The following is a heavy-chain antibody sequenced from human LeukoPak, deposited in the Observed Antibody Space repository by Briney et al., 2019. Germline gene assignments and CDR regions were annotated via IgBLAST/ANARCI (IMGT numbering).Heavy chain of an antibody. CDR3: TRLFTRGYDILTGYYSGDY. CDR1: GFTFSGSA. V-gene: IGHV3-73*01. D-gene: IGHD3-9*01. Sequence: PGGSLRLSCAASGFTFSGSAMHWVRQASGKGLEWVGRIRSKANSYATAYAASVKGRFTISRDDSKNTAYLQMNSLKTEDTAVYYCTRLFTRGYDILTGYYSGDYWGQGTLVTVSS. J-gene: IGHJ4*02. CDR2: IRSKANSYAT.